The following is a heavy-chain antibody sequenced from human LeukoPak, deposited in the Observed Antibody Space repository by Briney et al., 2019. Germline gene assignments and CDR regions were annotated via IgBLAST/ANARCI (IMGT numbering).Heavy chain of an antibody. D-gene: IGHD6-19*01. Sequence: PSETLSLTCTVSGGSISSGSYYWSWIRQPAGKGLEWIGRIYTSGSTNYNPSPKSRVTISVDTSKNQFSLKLSSVTAADTAVYYCARVIAVAEGKPDAFDIWGQGTMVTVSS. CDR2: IYTSGST. CDR3: ARVIAVAEGKPDAFDI. V-gene: IGHV4-61*02. J-gene: IGHJ3*02. CDR1: GGSISSGSYY.